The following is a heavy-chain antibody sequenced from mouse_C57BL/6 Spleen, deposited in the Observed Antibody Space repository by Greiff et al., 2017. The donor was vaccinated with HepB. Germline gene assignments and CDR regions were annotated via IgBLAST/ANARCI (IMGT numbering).Heavy chain of an antibody. J-gene: IGHJ4*01. D-gene: IGHD2-5*01. V-gene: IGHV2-2*01. CDR2: IWSGGST. Sequence: VHLVESGPGLVQPSQSLSITCTVSGFSLTSYGVHWVRQSPGKGLEWLGVIWSGGSTDYNAAFISRLSISKDNSKSQVFFKMNSLQADDTAIYYFASPYYSNYDYAMDYWGQGTSVTVSS. CDR3: ASPYYSNYDYAMDY. CDR1: GFSLTSYG.